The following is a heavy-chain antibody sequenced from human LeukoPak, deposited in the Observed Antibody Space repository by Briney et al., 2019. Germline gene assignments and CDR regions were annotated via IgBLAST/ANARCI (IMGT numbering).Heavy chain of an antibody. CDR3: ARVSHNNYYDSSGPSDY. J-gene: IGHJ4*02. V-gene: IGHV3-30-3*01. D-gene: IGHD3-22*01. Sequence: PGGSLRLSCAASGFTFSSYAMHWIRQAPGKGLEWVAVISYDGSNKYYADSVKGRFTISRDNSKNTLYLQMNSLRAEDTAVYYSARVSHNNYYDSSGPSDYWGQGTLVTVSS. CDR2: ISYDGSNK. CDR1: GFTFSSYA.